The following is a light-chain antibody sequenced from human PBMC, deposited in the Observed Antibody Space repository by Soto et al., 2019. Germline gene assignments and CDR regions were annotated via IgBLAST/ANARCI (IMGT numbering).Light chain of an antibody. Sequence: QSVLTQPASVSGSPGQSITISCTGTSSDVGSYNLVSWYQQHPGKAPKLMIYEGSKRPSGVSNRFSGSKSGNTASLTISGLQAEDEADYYCCSYAGSSTPPVVFGGGTKVTVL. V-gene: IGLV2-23*01. CDR3: CSYAGSSTPPVV. J-gene: IGLJ2*01. CDR1: SSDVGSYNL. CDR2: EGS.